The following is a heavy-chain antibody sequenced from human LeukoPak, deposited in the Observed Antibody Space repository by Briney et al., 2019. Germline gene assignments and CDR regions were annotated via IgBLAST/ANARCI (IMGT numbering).Heavy chain of an antibody. CDR3: ARVDHFDYCIDC. CDR2: IYSGGST. V-gene: IGHV3-53*01. J-gene: IGHJ4*02. D-gene: IGHD3-9*01. Sequence: GGSLRLSCAASGFTVSSNYMSWVRQAPGKGLEWVSVIYSGGSTYYADSVKGRFTISRDNSKNTLYLQMNSLRAEDTAVYYCARVDHFDYCIDCWGQGTLVTVSS. CDR1: GFTVSSNY.